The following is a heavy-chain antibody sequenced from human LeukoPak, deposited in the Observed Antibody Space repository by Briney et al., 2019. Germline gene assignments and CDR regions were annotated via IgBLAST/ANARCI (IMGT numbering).Heavy chain of an antibody. D-gene: IGHD2-2*01. J-gene: IGHJ4*02. Sequence: GGSLRLSCAASGFTFSGYWMSWVRQAPGKGLEWVANIKQDESEKYYVDSVKGPFTISRDNAKSSLYLQMNSLRAEDTAVYYCARGRYCSSTRCYFDYWGQGTLVTVSS. CDR1: GFTFSGYW. CDR2: IKQDESEK. CDR3: ARGRYCSSTRCYFDY. V-gene: IGHV3-7*01.